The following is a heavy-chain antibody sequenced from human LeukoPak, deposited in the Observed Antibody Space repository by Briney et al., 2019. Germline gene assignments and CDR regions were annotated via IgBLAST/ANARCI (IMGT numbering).Heavy chain of an antibody. J-gene: IGHJ4*02. CDR1: GFTFSSYA. CDR2: ISSNGGST. V-gene: IGHV3-64*01. CDR3: ARALGYCSGGSCCNPGFDY. D-gene: IGHD2-15*01. Sequence: GGSLRLSCAASGFTFSSYAMHWVRQAPRKGLEYVSAISSNGGSTYYANSVKGRFTISRDNSKNTLYLQMGSLRAEDMAVYYCARALGYCSGGSCCNPGFDYWGQGTLVTISS.